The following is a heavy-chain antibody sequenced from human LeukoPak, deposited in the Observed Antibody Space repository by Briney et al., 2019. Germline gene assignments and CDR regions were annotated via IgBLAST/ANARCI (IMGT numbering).Heavy chain of an antibody. Sequence: GGSLRLSCAASGFTFSGSAMSWVRQAPGEGLEWVSLISYSGANSYYTDSVRGRFTISRDNSKDTLFLQMNSLRAEDTAIYYCAKGDSGYYYDSSGYLNWFDPWGQGTLVTVSS. D-gene: IGHD3-22*01. CDR2: ISYSGANS. J-gene: IGHJ5*02. V-gene: IGHV3-23*01. CDR1: GFTFSGSA. CDR3: AKGDSGYYYDSSGYLNWFDP.